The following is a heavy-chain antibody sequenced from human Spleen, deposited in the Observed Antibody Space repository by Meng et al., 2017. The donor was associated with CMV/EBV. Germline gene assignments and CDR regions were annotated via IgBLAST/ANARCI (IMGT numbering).Heavy chain of an antibody. J-gene: IGHJ4*02. D-gene: IGHD3-22*01. V-gene: IGHV3-23*01. CDR1: GFTFSSYA. Sequence: GGSLRLSCAASGFTFSSYAMIWVRQAPGKGLEWVSTISSGGGATYYADSVKGRFTISRDNSRNTLYLHMNSLRAEDTAVFYCARPTYYSDGGDYYYWGQGTLVTAPQ. CDR3: ARPTYYSDGGDYYY. CDR2: ISSGGGAT.